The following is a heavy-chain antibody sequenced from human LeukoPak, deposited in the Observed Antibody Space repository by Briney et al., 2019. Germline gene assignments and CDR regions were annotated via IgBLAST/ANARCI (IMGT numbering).Heavy chain of an antibody. V-gene: IGHV1-69*05. Sequence: ASVKVSCKASGGTFSSYAISWVRQAPGQGLEWMGGIIPIFDTANYAQKFQGRVTITTDESTYTAYMELSSLRSDDTAVYYCARDEGPYAFDIWGQGTVVTVSS. J-gene: IGHJ3*02. CDR2: IIPIFDTA. CDR1: GGTFSSYA. CDR3: ARDEGPYAFDI.